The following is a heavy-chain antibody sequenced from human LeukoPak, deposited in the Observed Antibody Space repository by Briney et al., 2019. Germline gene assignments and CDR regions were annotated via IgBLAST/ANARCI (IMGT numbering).Heavy chain of an antibody. CDR3: ARQTGTKRTYYYYYYGMDV. D-gene: IGHD1-7*01. V-gene: IGHV4-34*01. CDR1: GGPFSGYY. Sequence: SETLSLTCAVYGGPFSGYYWSWIRQPPGKGLEWIGEINHSGSTNYNPSLKSRVTISVDTSKNQFSLKLSSVTAADTAVYYCARQTGTKRTYYYYYYGMDVWGQGTTVTVSS. CDR2: INHSGST. J-gene: IGHJ6*02.